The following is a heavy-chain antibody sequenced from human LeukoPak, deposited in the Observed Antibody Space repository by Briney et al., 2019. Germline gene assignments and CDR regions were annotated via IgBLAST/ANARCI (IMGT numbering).Heavy chain of an antibody. J-gene: IGHJ4*02. CDR2: ISHTGST. CDR1: GGSISSSNYY. V-gene: IGHV4-39*01. Sequence: SETLSLTCTVSGGSISSSNYYWGWIRPSPGMGLDWIGSISHTGSTYHNPSLKSRVTISVDTSKNQFSLQLNSVTPEDTAVYYCARVDYGSGSYYGYWGQGTLVTVSS. CDR3: ARVDYGSGSYYGY. D-gene: IGHD3-10*01.